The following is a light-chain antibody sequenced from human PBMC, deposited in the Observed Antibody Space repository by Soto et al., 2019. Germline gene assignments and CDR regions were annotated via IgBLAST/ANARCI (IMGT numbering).Light chain of an antibody. CDR3: QQYSDLPYT. Sequence: EIVLTQSPGTLSLSPRERATLSCRASQSVSSRNLAWYQQKPCQAPRLLIYGAASRATGIPDRFSGSGSVTAFTLTINRLETEDVAVYYCQQYSDLPYTFGPGTKLEVK. CDR1: QSVSSRN. J-gene: IGKJ2*01. V-gene: IGKV3-20*01. CDR2: GAA.